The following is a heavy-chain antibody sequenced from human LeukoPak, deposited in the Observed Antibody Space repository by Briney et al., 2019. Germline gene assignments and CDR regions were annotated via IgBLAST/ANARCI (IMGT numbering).Heavy chain of an antibody. CDR2: IRYDGSNK. CDR3: ALFLEDIVFGDY. Sequence: GGSLRLSCAASGFTFSSYGMHWVRQAPGKGLEWVAFIRYDGSNKYYADSVKGRSTISRDNSKNTLYLQMNSLRAEDTAVYYCALFLEDIVFGDYWGQGTLVTVSS. CDR1: GFTFSSYG. V-gene: IGHV3-30*02. D-gene: IGHD2-15*01. J-gene: IGHJ4*02.